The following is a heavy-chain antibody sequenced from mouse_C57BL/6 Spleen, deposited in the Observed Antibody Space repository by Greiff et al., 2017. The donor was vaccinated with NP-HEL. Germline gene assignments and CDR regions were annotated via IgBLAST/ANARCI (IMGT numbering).Heavy chain of an antibody. CDR1: GFTFSDYG. J-gene: IGHJ2*01. CDR3: ARNRRRYYFDY. D-gene: IGHD1-1*01. Sequence: EVKVVESGGGLVKPGGSLKLSCAASGFTFSDYGMHWVRQAPEKGLEWVAYISSGSSTIYYADTVKGRFTISRNNAKNTLFLQMASLRSEDTAMYYCARNRRRYYFDYWGQGTTLTVSS. V-gene: IGHV5-17*01. CDR2: ISSGSSTI.